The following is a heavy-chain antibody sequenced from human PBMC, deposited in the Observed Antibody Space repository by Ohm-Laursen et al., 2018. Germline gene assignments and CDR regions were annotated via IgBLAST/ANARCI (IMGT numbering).Heavy chain of an antibody. CDR2: VSYDERYK. CDR1: GFTFRRDA. J-gene: IGHJ4*02. CDR3: AKDVGEAFAYDS. D-gene: IGHD3-10*01. Sequence: SLRLSCAASGFTFRRDAMSWVRQAPGKGLERVAVVSYDERYKNHVDSVKGRFTVSRDNSKDTLYLQMNSLRNEDTAIYYCAKDVGEAFAYDSWGQGTLVTVSS. V-gene: IGHV3-30*18.